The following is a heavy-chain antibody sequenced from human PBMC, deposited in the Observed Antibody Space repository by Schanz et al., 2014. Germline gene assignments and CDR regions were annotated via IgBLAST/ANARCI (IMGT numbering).Heavy chain of an antibody. J-gene: IGHJ6*02. CDR1: GFTFSDYY. CDR2: IGSSSTTM. D-gene: IGHD3-9*01. V-gene: IGHV3-11*04. Sequence: QVQLVESGGGLVKPGGSLRLSCAASGFTFSDYYMSWVRQAPGKGLEWISYIGSSSTTMYYADSMKGRFTISRDNAKNSLYLQMNSLRDEDTAVYYCARDHPHRGVTGYYNDVWGQGTSVTVSS. CDR3: ARDHPHRGVTGYYNDV.